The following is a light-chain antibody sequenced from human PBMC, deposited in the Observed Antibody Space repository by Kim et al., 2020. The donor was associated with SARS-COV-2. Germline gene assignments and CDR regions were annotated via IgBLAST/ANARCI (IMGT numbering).Light chain of an antibody. CDR3: TTHGGYNYV. CDR2: EVI. J-gene: IGLJ1*01. Sequence: PGPSFTTSCSGTSSDFGGFNYVSRYQQHPGKAPKLIIYEVIKRPSGVPDRFSGSKSGNTASLTVSGLQAEDEADYYCTTHGGYNYVFGTGTRVTVL. V-gene: IGLV2-8*01. CDR1: SSDFGGFNY.